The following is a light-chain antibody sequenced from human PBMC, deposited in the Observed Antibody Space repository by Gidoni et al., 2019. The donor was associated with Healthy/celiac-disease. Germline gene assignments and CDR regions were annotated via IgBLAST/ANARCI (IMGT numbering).Light chain of an antibody. J-gene: IGLJ1*01. CDR3: NSRDSSGNYV. Sequence: SSELTQDPAVSVALGQTVRITCQGDSLRIYYASWYQQKPGQAPVLVIYGKNNRPSGIPDRFSGSSSGNTASLTITGAQAEDEADYYCNSRDSSGNYVFGTGTKVTVL. CDR1: SLRIYY. CDR2: GKN. V-gene: IGLV3-19*01.